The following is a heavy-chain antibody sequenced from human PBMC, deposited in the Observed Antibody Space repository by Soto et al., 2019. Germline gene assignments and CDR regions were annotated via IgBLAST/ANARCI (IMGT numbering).Heavy chain of an antibody. CDR3: AKDPSHTIDI. V-gene: IGHV3-33*06. CDR1: ALTFSNHG. J-gene: IGHJ3*02. Sequence: GGSLRLSCEASALTFSNHGFHWVRQAPGKGLEWVAAMWANGFNKDYSDSVKGRFTVSRDNSKNTVYLQMDGLRAEDTAVYYCAKDPSHTIDIWG. CDR2: MWANGFNK. D-gene: IGHD2-2*01.